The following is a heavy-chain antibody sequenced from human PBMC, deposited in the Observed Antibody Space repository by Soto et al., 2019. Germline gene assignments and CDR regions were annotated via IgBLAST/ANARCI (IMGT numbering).Heavy chain of an antibody. CDR3: ARVSTYGDEIDY. CDR2: IYYSGST. V-gene: IGHV4-31*03. Sequence: QVQLQESGPGLVKPSQTLSLTCSVSGGSISSGGYYWSWIRQHPGKGLEGIGYIYYSGSTYYNPSLKSRVTISVNTSKNQFSLKLSSVTAADTDVYYCARVSTYGDEIDYWGQGTLVTVSS. CDR1: GGSISSGGYY. D-gene: IGHD4-17*01. J-gene: IGHJ4*02.